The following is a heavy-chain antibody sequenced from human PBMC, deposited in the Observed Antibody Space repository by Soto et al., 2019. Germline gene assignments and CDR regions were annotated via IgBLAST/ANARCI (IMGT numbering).Heavy chain of an antibody. CDR2: ISYDGSNT. CDR3: ARDLGAYSSSGRYYYGMDV. J-gene: IGHJ6*02. V-gene: IGHV3-30-3*01. Sequence: QVQLVESGGGVVQPGRSLRLSCAASGFTFSSYAMHWVRQAPGKGLEWVAVISYDGSNTYYADSVKGRFTISRDNSKNTLYRQMTSLRAEDTAVYYCARDLGAYSSSGRYYYGMDVWGQGTTVTVSS. D-gene: IGHD6-13*01. CDR1: GFTFSSYA.